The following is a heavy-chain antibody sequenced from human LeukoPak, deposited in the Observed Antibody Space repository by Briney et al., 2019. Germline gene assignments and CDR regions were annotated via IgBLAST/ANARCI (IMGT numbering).Heavy chain of an antibody. D-gene: IGHD2-15*01. CDR1: GFTFSSYG. V-gene: IGHV3-30*02. Sequence: GGSLRLSCAASGFTFSSYGMHWVRQAPGKGLEWVAVIRYDGSNKYYADSVKGRFTISRDNSKNTLYLQMNSLRAEDTAVYYCAKPKSGSLLLRSDYFDYWGQGTLVTVSS. CDR3: AKPKSGSLLLRSDYFDY. CDR2: IRYDGSNK. J-gene: IGHJ4*02.